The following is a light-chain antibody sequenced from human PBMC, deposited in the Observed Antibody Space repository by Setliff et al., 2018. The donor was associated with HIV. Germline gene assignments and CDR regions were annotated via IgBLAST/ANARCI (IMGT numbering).Light chain of an antibody. J-gene: IGKJ1*01. V-gene: IGKV4-1*01. CDR1: QSVLYNKNY. Sequence: DIVMTQSPDSLAVSLGEGATINCKSSQSVLYNKNYLAWYQQKPGQPPKLLIYWASTRESGVPDRFSGSGSGTDFTLTISSLQAEDVAVYYCQQYYSTPQTFGQGTKVDIK. CDR2: WAS. CDR3: QQYYSTPQT.